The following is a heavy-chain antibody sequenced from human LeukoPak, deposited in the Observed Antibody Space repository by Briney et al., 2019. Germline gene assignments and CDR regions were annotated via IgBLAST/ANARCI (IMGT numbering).Heavy chain of an antibody. CDR1: GFTFSSYW. CDR3: AREGNDYYYDQ. Sequence: RGSLRLSCAASGFTFSSYWMHWVRQAPGKGLVWVSRISPDGSSALYADSVKGRFTISRDNAKNSLYLQVASLRGDDTATYYCAREGNDYYYDQWGQGTLVTVSP. D-gene: IGHD3-16*01. V-gene: IGHV3-74*01. J-gene: IGHJ4*02. CDR2: ISPDGSSA.